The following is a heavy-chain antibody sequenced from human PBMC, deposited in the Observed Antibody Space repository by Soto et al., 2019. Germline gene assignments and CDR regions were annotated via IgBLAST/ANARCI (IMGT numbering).Heavy chain of an antibody. Sequence: EMQLLESGGGLIHPGGSLRLSCVASEFRFSDQSMNWVRQAPGKGLEWVSYITSSGDSIYYADSVKGRFTVSRDNAKHSLFLQMNSLRDEDTAVYYCARLPKGSRVTSWGQGTLVTVSS. CDR2: ITSSGDSI. V-gene: IGHV3-48*02. CDR3: ARLPKGSRVTS. CDR1: EFRFSDQS. D-gene: IGHD4-17*01. J-gene: IGHJ4*02.